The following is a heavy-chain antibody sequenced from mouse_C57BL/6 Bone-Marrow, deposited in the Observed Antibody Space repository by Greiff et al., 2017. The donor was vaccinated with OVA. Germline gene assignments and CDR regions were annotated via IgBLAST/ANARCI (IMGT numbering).Heavy chain of an antibody. V-gene: IGHV5-4*01. CDR3: ASDRRIMVSTLWFAY. J-gene: IGHJ3*01. Sequence: EVLLVESGGGLVKPGGSLKLSCAASGFTFSSYAMSWVRQTPEKRLEWVATISDGGSYTYYPDNVKGRFTISRDKAKNNLYMQRSHLMSVDTSLYYCASDRRIMVSTLWFAYWGQGTLVTVSA. CDR2: ISDGGSYT. D-gene: IGHD2-2*01. CDR1: GFTFSSYA.